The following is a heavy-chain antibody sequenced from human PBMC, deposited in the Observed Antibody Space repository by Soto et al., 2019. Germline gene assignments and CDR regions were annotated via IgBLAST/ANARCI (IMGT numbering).Heavy chain of an antibody. J-gene: IGHJ6*04. CDR2: IYYSGST. Sequence: PSETRSLTCTVSGGSISSYYWSWIRQPPGKGLEWIGYIYYSGSTNYNPSLKSRVTISVDTSKNQFSLKLSSVTAADTAVYYCARGGPSLFEDVWGKGTTVTVSS. V-gene: IGHV4-59*01. D-gene: IGHD3-16*01. CDR1: GGSISSYY. CDR3: ARGGPSLFEDV.